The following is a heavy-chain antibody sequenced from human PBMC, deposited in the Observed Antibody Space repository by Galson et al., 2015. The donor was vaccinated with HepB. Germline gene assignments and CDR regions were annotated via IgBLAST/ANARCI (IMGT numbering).Heavy chain of an antibody. V-gene: IGHV4-31*03. CDR2: ISYSGNT. CDR1: GGSISSGDYY. Sequence: TLSLTCTVSGGSISSGDYYWSWLRHFPGKGLEWIGYISYSGNTDYNPSLKSRVAISVDTSKNQFSLELNSVTAADTAVFYCARDRGYSKSPDPFDIWGQGTMVTVSS. D-gene: IGHD5-12*01. CDR3: ARDRGYSKSPDPFDI. J-gene: IGHJ3*02.